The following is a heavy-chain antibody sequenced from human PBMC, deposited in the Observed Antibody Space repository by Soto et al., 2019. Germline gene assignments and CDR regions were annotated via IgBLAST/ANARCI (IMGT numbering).Heavy chain of an antibody. CDR2: FDPEDGET. CDR3: ATLYSSGPEDAFDI. CDR1: GYTLTELS. J-gene: IGHJ3*02. Sequence: ASVKVSCKVSGYTLTELSMHWVRQAPGKGLEWMGGFDPEDGETIYAQKFQGRVTMTEDTSTDTAYMELSSLRSEDTAVYYCATLYSSGPEDAFDIWGQGKMVTV. V-gene: IGHV1-24*01. D-gene: IGHD6-19*01.